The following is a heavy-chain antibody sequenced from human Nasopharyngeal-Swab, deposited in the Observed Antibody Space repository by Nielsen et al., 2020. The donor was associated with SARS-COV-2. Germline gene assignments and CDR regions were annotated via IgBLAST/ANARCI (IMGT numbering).Heavy chain of an antibody. D-gene: IGHD2-15*01. J-gene: IGHJ4*02. V-gene: IGHV3-53*01. Sequence: GGSLRLSCAASGFTVGNNYMTWVRQAPGRGLEWVSVIYRAGNTYYADSVKGRFTISRDNSENTVYLQMNSLRAEDTAIYYCARRRFHESGGYSGFDYWGQGTLVTVSS. CDR2: IYRAGNT. CDR1: GFTVGNNY. CDR3: ARRRFHESGGYSGFDY.